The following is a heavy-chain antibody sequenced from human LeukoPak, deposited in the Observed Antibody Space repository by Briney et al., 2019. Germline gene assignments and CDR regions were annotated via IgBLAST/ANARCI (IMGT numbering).Heavy chain of an antibody. J-gene: IGHJ4*02. CDR2: IKQDGSEK. V-gene: IGHV3-7*04. Sequence: GGSLRLSCAASGFTVSSNYMSWVRQAPGKGLEWVANIKQDGSEKYYVDSVKGRFTISRDNAKNSLYLQMNSLRAEDTAVYYCARVFPPPYYYDSSGYYDYWGQGTLVTVSS. CDR1: GFTVSSNY. CDR3: ARVFPPPYYYDSSGYYDY. D-gene: IGHD3-22*01.